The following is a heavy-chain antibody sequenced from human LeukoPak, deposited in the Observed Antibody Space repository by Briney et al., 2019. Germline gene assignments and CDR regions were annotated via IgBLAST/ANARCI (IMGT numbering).Heavy chain of an antibody. CDR1: GYSFTSYW. D-gene: IGHD1-26*01. CDR3: ARHGGYSGSYWAYYFDY. CDR2: FFPGDSDT. Sequence: ESLKIYRKGSGYSFTSYWIGWVRQPPGQGLEGMGIFFPGDSDTRYSPSFQGQVTISADKSISTAYLQWSSLKASDTAMDYCARHGGYSGSYWAYYFDYWGQGTLVTVSS. J-gene: IGHJ4*02. V-gene: IGHV5-51*01.